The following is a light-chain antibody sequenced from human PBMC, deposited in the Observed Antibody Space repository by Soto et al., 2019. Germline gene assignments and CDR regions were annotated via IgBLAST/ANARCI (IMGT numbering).Light chain of an antibody. CDR1: SXDVGGYTY. V-gene: IGLV2-11*01. Sequence: QSALTQPRSVSGSPGQSVSISCTGTSXDVGGYTYVSWYQQHPGKAPKVMIYDVSKRPSGVPDRFSGSKSGNTASLTISGLQSEDEADYYCCSYAGRYTYVFGTGTKVIVL. CDR2: DVS. CDR3: CSYAGRYTYV. J-gene: IGLJ1*01.